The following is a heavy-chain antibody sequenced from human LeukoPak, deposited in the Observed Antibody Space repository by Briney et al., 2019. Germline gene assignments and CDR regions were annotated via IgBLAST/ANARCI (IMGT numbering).Heavy chain of an antibody. D-gene: IGHD5-18*01. V-gene: IGHV3-23*01. CDR1: GFTFSSYA. J-gene: IGHJ4*02. Sequence: PGGSLRLSCAASGFTFSSYAMSWVRQAPGKGLEWVSAISGSGVSTYYADPVKGRFTISRDNSKNTLYLQMNSLRAEDTAVYYCARDGGYSYGSFDYWGQGTLVTVSS. CDR3: ARDGGYSYGSFDY. CDR2: ISGSGVST.